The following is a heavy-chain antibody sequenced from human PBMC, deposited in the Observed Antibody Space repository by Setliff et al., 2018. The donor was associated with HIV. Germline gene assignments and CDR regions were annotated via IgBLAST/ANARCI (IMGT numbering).Heavy chain of an antibody. Sequence: PSETLSLTCTVSGGSISNYYWSWIRQPPGKGLEWIGYIYYHGSNYYKPSLKSRVIMSLDTSENQFSLKLSSVTAADAAVYYCVRNSFDYTEEEWGQGTLVTVSS. CDR3: VRNSFDYTEEE. CDR1: GGSISNYY. D-gene: IGHD3-9*01. J-gene: IGHJ4*02. CDR2: IYYHGSN. V-gene: IGHV4-59*06.